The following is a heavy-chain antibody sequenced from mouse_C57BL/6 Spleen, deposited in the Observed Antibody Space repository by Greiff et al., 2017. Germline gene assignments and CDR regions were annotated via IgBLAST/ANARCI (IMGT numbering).Heavy chain of an antibody. D-gene: IGHD2-3*01. CDR3: ARYIGNDGYAWFAY. CDR2: IRNKANGYTT. Sequence: EVKLMESGGGLVQPGGSLSLSCAASGFTFTDYYMSWVRQPPGKALEWLGFIRNKANGYTTEYSASVKGRFTIYRANSQTILYLQMNALRAEDSATYYCARYIGNDGYAWFAYWGQGTLVTVSA. J-gene: IGHJ3*01. V-gene: IGHV7-3*01. CDR1: GFTFTDYY.